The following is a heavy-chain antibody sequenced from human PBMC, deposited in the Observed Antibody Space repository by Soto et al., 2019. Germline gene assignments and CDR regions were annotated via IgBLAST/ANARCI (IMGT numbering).Heavy chain of an antibody. D-gene: IGHD2-21*01. J-gene: IGHJ4*02. CDR1: GGTFSSHV. Sequence: QVQLVQSGAEVKKPGSSVKVSCKASGGTFSSHVFNWVRQAPGQGLEWMGGIMPIIGTANYAQKLQGRVTITADESTSTAYMELSSLRSEDTAVYYCARDLEFRDCNIYHLDYWGQGTLVTVSS. CDR3: ARDLEFRDCNIYHLDY. V-gene: IGHV1-69*01. CDR2: IMPIIGTA.